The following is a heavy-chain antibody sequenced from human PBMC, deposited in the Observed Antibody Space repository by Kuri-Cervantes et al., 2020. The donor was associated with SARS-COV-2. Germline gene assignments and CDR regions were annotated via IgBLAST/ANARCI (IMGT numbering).Heavy chain of an antibody. J-gene: IGHJ5*02. Sequence: GESLKISCAASGFTFSSYWMHWVRQAPGKGLVWVSRINSDGSSTSYADSVKGRFTISRDNAKNTLYLQMNSLRAEDTAVYYCTRYYGGNPRPWGQGTLVTVSS. V-gene: IGHV3-74*01. CDR2: INSDGSST. D-gene: IGHD4-23*01. CDR3: TRYYGGNPRP. CDR1: GFTFSSYW.